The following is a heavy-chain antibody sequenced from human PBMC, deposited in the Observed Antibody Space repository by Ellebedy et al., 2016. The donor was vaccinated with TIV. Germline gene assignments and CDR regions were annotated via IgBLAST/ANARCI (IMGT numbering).Heavy chain of an antibody. CDR2: INVYNGHT. CDR3: ATDGATGTSTLNY. J-gene: IGHJ4*02. CDR1: CYTFTSYG. D-gene: IGHD1-7*01. Sequence: AASVKVSCKTSCYTFTSYGISWVRQAPGEGLEWMGWINVYNGHTNYIEKLQGRVTLTRDTSTSTAYMELRSLTSDDTAVYYCATDGATGTSTLNYWGQGTLVTVSS. V-gene: IGHV1-18*01.